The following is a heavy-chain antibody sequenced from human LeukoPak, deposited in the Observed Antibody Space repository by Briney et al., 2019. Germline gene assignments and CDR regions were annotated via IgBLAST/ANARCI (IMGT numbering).Heavy chain of an antibody. J-gene: IGHJ5*01. CDR3: AKGTHLSNSYNWLDS. D-gene: IGHD4-11*01. V-gene: IGHV3-74*03. CDR1: GFTFSSYG. CDR2: VNTEGTTT. Sequence: GGSLRLSCAASGFTFSSYGMHWVRQAPGKGLVWVSRVNTEGTTTEYADSVKGRFTISRDNAKNTLYLQMNSLRDEDTAVYFCAKGTHLSNSYNWLDSWGQGTLVTVSS.